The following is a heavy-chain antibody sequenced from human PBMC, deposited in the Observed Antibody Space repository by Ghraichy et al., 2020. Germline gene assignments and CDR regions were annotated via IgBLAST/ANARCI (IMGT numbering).Heavy chain of an antibody. J-gene: IGHJ6*02. V-gene: IGHV4-59*08. CDR2: VYYNGNT. D-gene: IGHD5-18*01. CDR1: GGSIRSYY. CDR3: ARQGRGYSLYYYGLDV. Sequence: SQTLSLTCTVSGGSIRSYYWSWIRQPPGKGLEWIGYVYYNGNTNYNPSLKSRVTISVDTSKNQFSLSLTSVTAADTAVYYCARQGRGYSLYYYGLDVWGQGTTVTVSS.